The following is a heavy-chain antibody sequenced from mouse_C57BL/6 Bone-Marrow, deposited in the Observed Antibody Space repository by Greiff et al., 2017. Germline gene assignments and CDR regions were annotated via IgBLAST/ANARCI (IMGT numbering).Heavy chain of an antibody. CDR3: ARWYRYAMDY. D-gene: IGHD2-14*01. CDR2: ILPGSGCT. J-gene: IGHJ4*01. CDR1: GFTFSSYG. Sequence: VQLQQSGAELMKPGASVKISCKATGFTFSSYGISWVKQRPGQGLEWIGEILPGSGCTYYNDKFKGKVTVTADISSNTAYMQLSSLTSEDSAVYYCARWYRYAMDYWGPGTTVTVSS. V-gene: IGHV1-9*01.